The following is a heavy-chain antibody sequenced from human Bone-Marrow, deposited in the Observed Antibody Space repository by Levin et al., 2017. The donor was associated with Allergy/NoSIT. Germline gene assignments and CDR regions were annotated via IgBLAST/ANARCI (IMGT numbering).Heavy chain of an antibody. CDR2: LSSLFRP. D-gene: IGHD3-10*01. V-gene: IGHV4-30-4*01. CDR1: GGSISSGDYY. Sequence: LSPTCTVSGGSISSGDYYWSWIRQPPFPFLSFLFSLSSLFRPYSPPSLKSRVTISVDTSKNQFSLKLSSVTAADTAVYYCARAGYGSGSYYRIDYWGQGTLVTVSS. J-gene: IGHJ4*02. CDR3: ARAGYGSGSYYRIDY.